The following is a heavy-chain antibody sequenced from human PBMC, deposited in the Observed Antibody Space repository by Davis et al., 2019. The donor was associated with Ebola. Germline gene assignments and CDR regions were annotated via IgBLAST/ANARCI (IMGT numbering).Heavy chain of an antibody. CDR2: LGTSADT. J-gene: IGHJ3*02. D-gene: IGHD1-26*01. CDR3: AKDTSNIWFDI. Sequence: PGGSLRLSCAASGFTFSIHNMYWVRQAPGKGLEWVSTLGTSADTYYADSVKGRLTISRDNSKNTLYLQMNGLRVEDTAIYYCAKDTSNIWFDIWGQGTMVTVSS. CDR1: GFTFSIHN. V-gene: IGHV3-23*01.